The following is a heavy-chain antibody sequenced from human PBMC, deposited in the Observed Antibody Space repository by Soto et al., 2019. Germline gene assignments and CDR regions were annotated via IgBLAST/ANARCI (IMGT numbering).Heavy chain of an antibody. CDR3: ARALERTTIYFDY. D-gene: IGHD1-1*01. CDR2: IIPIFGTA. J-gene: IGHJ4*02. Sequence: SVKVSCKASGGTFSSYAISWVRQAPGQGLEWMGGIIPIFGTANYAQKFQGRVTITAGESTSTAYMELSSLRSEDTAVYYCARALERTTIYFDYWGQGTLVTVSS. V-gene: IGHV1-69*13. CDR1: GGTFSSYA.